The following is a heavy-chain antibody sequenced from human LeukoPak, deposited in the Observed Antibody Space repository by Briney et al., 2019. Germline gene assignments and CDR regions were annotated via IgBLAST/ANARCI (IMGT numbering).Heavy chain of an antibody. D-gene: IGHD2-15*01. V-gene: IGHV3-53*01. CDR1: GFTFNTYG. CDR2: LYSDGRT. J-gene: IGHJ4*02. Sequence: GGSLRLSCAASGFTFNTYGMNWVRQAPGKGLEWVSVLYSDGRTYYADSVKGRFTISRDTSKNTLYLQVNSLRAEDTAVYYCARGGGYYPIDYWGQGTLVTVSS. CDR3: ARGGGYYPIDY.